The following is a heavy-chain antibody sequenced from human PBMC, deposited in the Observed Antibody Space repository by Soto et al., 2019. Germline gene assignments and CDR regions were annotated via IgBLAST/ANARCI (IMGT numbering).Heavy chain of an antibody. J-gene: IGHJ1*01. Sequence: EVQLVESGGVLVQPGGSLRLSCAASGFTFSTYNMNWVRQAPGKGLEWVSYISSSSSAIYYADSVKGRFPISRDNAKNSLYMQMNSLRDEDTAVYYCARAHDYGDYVPCYWGQSPLVTVSS. CDR3: ARAHDYGDYVPCY. V-gene: IGHV3-48*02. CDR2: ISSSSSAI. D-gene: IGHD4-17*01. CDR1: GFTFSTYN.